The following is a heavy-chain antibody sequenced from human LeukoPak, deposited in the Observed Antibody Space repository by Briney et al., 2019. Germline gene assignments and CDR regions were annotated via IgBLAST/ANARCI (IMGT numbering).Heavy chain of an antibody. CDR1: GGSISSYY. J-gene: IGHJ6*03. CDR2: IYYSGST. Sequence: PSETLSLTCTVSGGSISSYYWSWIRQPPGKGLEWIGYIYYSGSTNYNPSLKRRVTISVDTSKNQFSLKLSSVTAEDTAVYYCARESGLPYYYYMDVWGKGTTVTVSS. CDR3: ARESGLPYYYYMDV. D-gene: IGHD3-10*01. V-gene: IGHV4-59*01.